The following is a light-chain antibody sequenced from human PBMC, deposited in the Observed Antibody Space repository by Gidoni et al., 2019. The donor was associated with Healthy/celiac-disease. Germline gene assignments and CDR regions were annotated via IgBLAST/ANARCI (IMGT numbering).Light chain of an antibody. CDR2: AAS. CDR3: QQYDSYPLFT. CDR1: QSISSY. Sequence: AIRMTRSPSTLSASTGDRVTITCRASQSISSYLAWYQQKPGKAPKLLIYAASTLQSGGPSRFSGSGSGTDFTLTISCLQSEDFATYYCQQYDSYPLFTFGPGTKVDIK. J-gene: IGKJ3*01. V-gene: IGKV1-8*01.